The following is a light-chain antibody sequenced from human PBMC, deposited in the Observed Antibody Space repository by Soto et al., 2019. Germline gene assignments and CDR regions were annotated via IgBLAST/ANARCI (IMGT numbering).Light chain of an antibody. V-gene: IGLV2-14*01. CDR2: DVS. CDR1: SSDVGDYKF. CDR3: SSYTRSATRV. J-gene: IGLJ3*02. Sequence: QSALTQPASVSGSPGQSITISCTGTSSDVGDYKFVSWYQQHPGKAPKLMIYDVSNRPSGVSNRFSGSKSGNTASLTISGLQAEDEADYYCSSYTRSATRVFGGGTKLPVL.